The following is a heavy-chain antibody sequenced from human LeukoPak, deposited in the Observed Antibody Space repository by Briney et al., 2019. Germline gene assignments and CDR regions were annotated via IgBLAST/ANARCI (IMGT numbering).Heavy chain of an antibody. CDR2: INPEETTT. J-gene: IGHJ5*02. Sequence: GGSLRLSCAASGFTFSTHWMHWVRQAPGKGLVWVSRINPEETTTSYADSVKGRFTISRYNTKNTLYLHMNSLRAEDTAMYYCVNLHYPSESWGQGTLVTVSS. D-gene: IGHD3-10*01. CDR3: VNLHYPSES. CDR1: GFTFSTHW. V-gene: IGHV3-74*01.